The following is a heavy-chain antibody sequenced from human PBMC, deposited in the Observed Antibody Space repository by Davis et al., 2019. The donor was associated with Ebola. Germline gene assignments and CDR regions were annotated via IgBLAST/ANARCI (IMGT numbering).Heavy chain of an antibody. J-gene: IGHJ4*02. Sequence: GESLKISCAASGFTFSGSAMHWVRQAPGEGLEWVSYISSSGSPISYADSVKGRFTISRDNAKNSLYLQMNSLRAEDTAVYYCARQVGSGWDYFDYWGQGTLVTVSS. CDR3: ARQVGSGWDYFDY. D-gene: IGHD6-19*01. CDR1: GFTFSGSA. CDR2: ISSSGSPI. V-gene: IGHV3-48*03.